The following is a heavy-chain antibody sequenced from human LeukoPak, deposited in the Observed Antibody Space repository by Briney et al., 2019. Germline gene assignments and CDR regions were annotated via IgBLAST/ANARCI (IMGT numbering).Heavy chain of an antibody. V-gene: IGHV3-74*01. CDR1: GFTFSSYW. Sequence: GGSLRLSCAASGFTFSSYWMHWVRQAPGKGLVWVSRINSDGSSTSYADSVKGRFTISRDNAKNTLYLQMNSLRAEDTAVYYCARAGLGYCSGGSCVLGYYYYYMDVWGKGTTVTVSS. J-gene: IGHJ6*03. CDR2: INSDGSST. D-gene: IGHD2-15*01. CDR3: ARAGLGYCSGGSCVLGYYYYYMDV.